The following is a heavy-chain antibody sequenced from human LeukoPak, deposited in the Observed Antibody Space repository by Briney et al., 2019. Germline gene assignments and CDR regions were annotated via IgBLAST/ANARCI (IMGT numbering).Heavy chain of an antibody. CDR3: ASPYSSGRNFDY. CDR2: INHSGST. V-gene: IGHV4-34*01. D-gene: IGHD6-19*01. Sequence: SETLSLTCAVYGGSFSGYYWSWIRQPPGKGLEWIGEINHSGSTNYNPSLKSRVTISVDTSKNRFSLELSSVTAADTAVYYCASPYSSGRNFDYWGQGTLVTVSS. J-gene: IGHJ4*02. CDR1: GGSFSGYY.